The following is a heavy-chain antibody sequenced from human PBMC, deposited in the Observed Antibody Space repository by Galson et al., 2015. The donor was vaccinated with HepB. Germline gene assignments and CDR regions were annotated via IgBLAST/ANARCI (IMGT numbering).Heavy chain of an antibody. V-gene: IGHV1-46*04. J-gene: IGHJ4*02. CDR3: ARQIPQNYYYDSSGYYDY. CDR1: GYTFTSYG. Sequence: SVKVSCKASGYTFTSYGISWVRQAPGQGLEWMGIINPSGGSTSYAQKLQGRVTMTRDTSTSTVYMELSSLRSEDTAVYYCARQIPQNYYYDSSGYYDYWGQGTLVTVSS. D-gene: IGHD3-22*01. CDR2: INPSGGST.